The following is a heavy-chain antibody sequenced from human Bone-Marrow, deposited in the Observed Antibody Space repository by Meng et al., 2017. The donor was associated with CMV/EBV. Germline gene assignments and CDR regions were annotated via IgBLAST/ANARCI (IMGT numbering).Heavy chain of an antibody. CDR2: ISSSSDAI. D-gene: IGHD1-1*01. CDR1: GFTFSSYS. V-gene: IGHV3-48*04. J-gene: IGHJ6*02. Sequence: GESLKISCAVSGFTFSSYSMNWVRQAPGKGLEWVSYISSSSDAIYYADSVKGRFTISRDNAKNSLYVQMNSLRAEDTAVYYCARWKRNMDVWGQGTTVTVSS. CDR3: ARWKRNMDV.